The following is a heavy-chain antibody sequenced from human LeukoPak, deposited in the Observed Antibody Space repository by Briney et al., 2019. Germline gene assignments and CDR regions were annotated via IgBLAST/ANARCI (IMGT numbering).Heavy chain of an antibody. CDR2: INTNTGNP. J-gene: IGHJ4*02. D-gene: IGHD3-10*01. CDR3: ARDAIELLWFGETHFDY. CDR1: GYTFTSYA. V-gene: IGHV7-4-1*02. Sequence: GASVKVSCKASGYTFTSYAMNWVRQAPGQGLEWMGWINTNTGNPTYAQGFTGRFVFSLDTSVSTAYLQISSLKAEDTAVYYCARDAIELLWFGETHFDYWGQGTLVTVSS.